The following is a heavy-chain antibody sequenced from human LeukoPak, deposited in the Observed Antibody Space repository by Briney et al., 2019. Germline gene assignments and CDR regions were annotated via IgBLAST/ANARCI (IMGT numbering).Heavy chain of an antibody. V-gene: IGHV3-30*02. CDR1: GFTFSSYG. Sequence: PGRSLRLSCAASGFTFSSYGMHWVRQAPGKGLEWVAFIRYDGSNKYYADSVKGRFTISRDNSKNTLYLQMNSLRAEDTAVYYCAKDGGSYFDILTGYLPTDYWGQGTLVTVSS. D-gene: IGHD3-9*01. CDR3: AKDGGSYFDILTGYLPTDY. CDR2: IRYDGSNK. J-gene: IGHJ4*02.